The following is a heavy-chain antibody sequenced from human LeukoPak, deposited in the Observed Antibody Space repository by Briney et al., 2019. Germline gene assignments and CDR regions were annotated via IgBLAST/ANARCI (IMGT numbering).Heavy chain of an antibody. CDR3: ARLTEFPKYFDY. D-gene: IGHD2-21*02. CDR1: GYTFTTYS. Sequence: GASVKVSCKASGYTFTTYSLNWVRQAPGQGLEWMGWISTYNGDTNYSQKLQGRVTMTTDTSTSTAYMELRSLRSDDTAVYYCARLTEFPKYFDYWGQGTIVTVSS. CDR2: ISTYNGDT. J-gene: IGHJ4*01. V-gene: IGHV1-18*01.